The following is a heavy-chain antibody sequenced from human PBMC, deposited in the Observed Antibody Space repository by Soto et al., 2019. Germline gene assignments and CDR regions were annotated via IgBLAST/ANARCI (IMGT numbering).Heavy chain of an antibody. Sequence: QLVQSGAEVKKPGSSVKVSCKASGGDFLSYTISWVRQAPGQGPEWMGTIIPILDVAKNAQKLQGRVAITADKARSTVYMELRSLRSDDTAVYYCAQMWFGELWHGMDVWGQGTTITVSS. CDR1: GGDFLSYT. CDR3: AQMWFGELWHGMDV. V-gene: IGHV1-69*02. CDR2: IIPILDVA. D-gene: IGHD3-10*01. J-gene: IGHJ6*02.